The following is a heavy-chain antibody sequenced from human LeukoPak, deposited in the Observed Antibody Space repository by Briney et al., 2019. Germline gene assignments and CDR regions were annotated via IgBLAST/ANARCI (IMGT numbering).Heavy chain of an antibody. V-gene: IGHV4-61*01. CDR3: ASYYYDSSGYYDY. D-gene: IGHD3-22*01. Sequence: SGTLSLTCTVSGGSVSSGSYYWSWIRQPPGKGLEWIGYIYYSGSTNYNPSLKSRVTISVDTSKNQFSLKLSSVTAADTAVYYCASYYYDSSGYYDYWGQGTLVTVSS. CDR2: IYYSGST. CDR1: GGSVSSGSYY. J-gene: IGHJ4*02.